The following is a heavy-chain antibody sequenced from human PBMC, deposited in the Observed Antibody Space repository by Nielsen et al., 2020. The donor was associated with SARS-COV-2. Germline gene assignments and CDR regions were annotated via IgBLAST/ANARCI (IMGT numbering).Heavy chain of an antibody. CDR1: GFTFSSYA. D-gene: IGHD1-26*01. CDR3: AKYGWELQLFDY. Sequence: GESLKISCAASGFTFSSYAMSWVRQAPGKGLEWVSAISGSGGSTYYADSVKGRFTISRDNSKNTLYLQMNSLRAEDTAVYYCAKYGWELQLFDYWGQGTLVTVSS. V-gene: IGHV3-23*01. J-gene: IGHJ4*02. CDR2: ISGSGGST.